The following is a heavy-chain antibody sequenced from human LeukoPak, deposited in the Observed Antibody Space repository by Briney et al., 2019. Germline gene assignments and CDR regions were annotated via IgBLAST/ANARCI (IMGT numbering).Heavy chain of an antibody. D-gene: IGHD3-22*01. Sequence: ASVKVSCKVSGYTLTELSMHWVRQAPGKGLEWMGGFDPEDGETIYAQKFQGRVTMTEDTSTDTAYMELSSLRSEDTAVYYCATDKIQSPNYYDSSGSVYWGQGTLVTVSS. CDR3: ATDKIQSPNYYDSSGSVY. CDR2: FDPEDGET. J-gene: IGHJ4*02. V-gene: IGHV1-24*01. CDR1: GYTLTELS.